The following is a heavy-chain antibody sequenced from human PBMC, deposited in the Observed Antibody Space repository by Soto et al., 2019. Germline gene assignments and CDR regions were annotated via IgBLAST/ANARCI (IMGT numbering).Heavy chain of an antibody. CDR2: MYNTGST. CDR1: GGSISGYY. Sequence: SETLSLTCTVSGGSISGYYWSWIRQPPGKGLEWIGYMYNTGSTVYNPSFKSRVTISVDTSKTQFSLKLSSVTAAGTAVYYCARHKIWAFDYWGQGTLVTVSS. J-gene: IGHJ4*02. CDR3: ARHKIWAFDY. D-gene: IGHD3-16*01. V-gene: IGHV4-59*01.